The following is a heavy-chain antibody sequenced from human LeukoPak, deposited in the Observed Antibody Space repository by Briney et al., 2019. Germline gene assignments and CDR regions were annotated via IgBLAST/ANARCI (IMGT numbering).Heavy chain of an antibody. V-gene: IGHV1-2*02. D-gene: IGHD6-19*01. CDR3: ARTGQWLYQYYLDY. Sequence: ASVKVSCRASGYTFTGYYMHWVRQAPGQGLEWMGWINPNSGGTNYAQKFQGRVTMTRDTSISTAYMELSRLRSDDTAVYYCARTGQWLYQYYLDYWGQGTLVTVSS. CDR1: GYTFTGYY. CDR2: INPNSGGT. J-gene: IGHJ4*02.